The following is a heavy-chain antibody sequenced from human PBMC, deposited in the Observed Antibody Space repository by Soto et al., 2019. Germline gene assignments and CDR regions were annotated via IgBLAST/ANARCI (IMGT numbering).Heavy chain of an antibody. CDR2: IDCSGST. CDR3: SRRAPEGFDP. J-gene: IGHJ5*02. Sequence: PSETLSLTCTVSGGTIRSSNYYWAWIRQPPGKGLEWIGSIDCSGSTYYNPSLKSRVTISVDTSKNHFSLKLGSVTAANTALYYCSRRAPEGFDPWGQGTLVTVS. V-gene: IGHV4-39*02. CDR1: GGTIRSSNYY.